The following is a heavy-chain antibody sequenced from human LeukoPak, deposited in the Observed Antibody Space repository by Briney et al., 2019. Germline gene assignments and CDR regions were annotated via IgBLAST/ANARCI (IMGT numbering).Heavy chain of an antibody. CDR1: GGTFSSYA. D-gene: IGHD6-13*01. CDR3: ARDGDYSRSRPGALDY. Sequence: GASVKVSCKASGGTFSSYAISLVRQAPGQGLGWMGGIIPIFGTANYAQKSQGRVTITTDESTSTAYMELSSLRSEDTAVYYCARDGDYSRSRPGALDYWGQGTLVTVSS. CDR2: IIPIFGTA. J-gene: IGHJ4*02. V-gene: IGHV1-69*05.